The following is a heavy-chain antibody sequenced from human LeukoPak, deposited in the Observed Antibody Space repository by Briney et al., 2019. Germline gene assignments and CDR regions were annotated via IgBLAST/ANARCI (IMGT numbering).Heavy chain of an antibody. CDR3: TTDLGDYGDYVRC. J-gene: IGHJ4*02. V-gene: IGHV3-15*01. CDR1: GFTFGEIW. Sequence: GGSLRLSCVRPGFTFGEIWMSWVRHAPGGGREWVGRIKSDGGTTDYAAPVKGRFTISRDDSKNTLYLQMNSLKTEDTAVYYCTTDLGDYGDYVRCWGQGTLVTVSS. D-gene: IGHD4-17*01. CDR2: IKSDGGTT.